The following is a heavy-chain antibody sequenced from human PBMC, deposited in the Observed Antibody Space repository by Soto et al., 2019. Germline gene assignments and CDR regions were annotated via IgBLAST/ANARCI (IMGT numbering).Heavy chain of an antibody. CDR2: ISYDGSNK. V-gene: IGHV3-30-3*01. D-gene: IGHD6-19*01. CDR1: GFTFSSYA. CDR3: ARKGIAVAGTGYHFDY. Sequence: GGSLRLSCAASGFTFSSYAMHWVRQAPGKGLEWVAVISYDGSNKYYADSVKGRFTISRDNSKNTLYLQMNSLRAEDTAVYYCARKGIAVAGTGYHFDYWGQGTLVTVSS. J-gene: IGHJ4*02.